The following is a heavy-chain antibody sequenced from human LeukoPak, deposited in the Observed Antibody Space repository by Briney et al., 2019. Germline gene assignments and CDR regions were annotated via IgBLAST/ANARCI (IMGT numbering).Heavy chain of an antibody. CDR2: ISSSGSTV. CDR1: GFTFSSYE. V-gene: IGHV3-48*03. D-gene: IGHD3-10*01. J-gene: IGHJ3*02. Sequence: GESLRLSCAASGFTFSSYEMNWVRQAPGKGLEWVSYISSSGSTVYYADTLKGRFTISRDNAKNSLYLQMNSLRAEDTAVYYCARLWAFDIWGQGTMVTVSS. CDR3: ARLWAFDI.